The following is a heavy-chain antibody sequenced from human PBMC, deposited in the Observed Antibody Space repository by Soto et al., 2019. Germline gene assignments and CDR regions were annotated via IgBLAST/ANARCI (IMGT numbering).Heavy chain of an antibody. CDR1: GFTFSSYG. D-gene: IGHD5-12*01. J-gene: IGHJ4*02. CDR3: AIDRRSSLAIDY. V-gene: IGHV3-30*03. Sequence: QVQLVESGGGVVQPGRSLRLSCAASGFTFSSYGMHWVRQAPGKGLEWVAVISYDGSNKYYADSVKGRFTISRDNSKNTLNLQMNSLRAEETAVYYCAIDRRSSLAIDYWGQGTLVTVSS. CDR2: ISYDGSNK.